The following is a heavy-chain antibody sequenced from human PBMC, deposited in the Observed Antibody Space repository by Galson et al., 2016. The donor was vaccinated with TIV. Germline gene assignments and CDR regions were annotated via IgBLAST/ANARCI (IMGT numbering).Heavy chain of an antibody. CDR1: GGTLNNNP. CDR3: ATRASLRDSGRFNPFLAFDS. Sequence: SVKVSCKASGGTLNNNPISWVRQAPGQGLEWMAGSIPIFGTPRYAQKFQGRVPITRDESTSTAYMELSTLRSEDTAVYYCATRASLRDSGRFNPFLAFDSWGQGTLVTVSS. V-gene: IGHV1-69*05. D-gene: IGHD1-26*01. J-gene: IGHJ4*02. CDR2: SIPIFGTP.